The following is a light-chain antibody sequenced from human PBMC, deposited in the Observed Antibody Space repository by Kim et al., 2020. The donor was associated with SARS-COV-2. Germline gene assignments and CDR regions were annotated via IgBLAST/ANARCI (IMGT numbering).Light chain of an antibody. J-gene: IGLJ1*01. V-gene: IGLV2-14*04. CDR2: DVN. CDR1: SSDVGGYNY. CDR3: SSYTSTNTFV. Sequence: GQSFTISCTGTSSDVGGYNYVSWYQQHPGKAPKLMIYDVNERPSGVSNRFSGSKSGNTASLTISGLQAKDEADYYCSSYTSTNTFVFGTGTKVTVL.